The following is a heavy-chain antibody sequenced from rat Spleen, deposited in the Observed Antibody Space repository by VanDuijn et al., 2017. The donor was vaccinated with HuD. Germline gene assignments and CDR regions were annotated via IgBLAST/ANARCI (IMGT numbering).Heavy chain of an antibody. D-gene: IGHD1-1*01. CDR2: ISDSGSRI. J-gene: IGHJ1*01. CDR1: GFTFSNYD. V-gene: IGHV5-29*01. Sequence: EVQLVESDGGLVQPGRSMKLSCAASGFTFSNYDMAWVRQAPKKGLEWVATISDSGSRIYYPDSVKGRFTISRDNAKSSLYLQMNSLKSEDTATYYCAREDYYNGNWYFDFWGPGTMVTVSS. CDR3: AREDYYNGNWYFDF.